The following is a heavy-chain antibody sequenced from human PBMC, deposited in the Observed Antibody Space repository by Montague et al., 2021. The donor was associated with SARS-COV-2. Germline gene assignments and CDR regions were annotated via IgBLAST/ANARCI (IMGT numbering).Heavy chain of an antibody. CDR1: GGSISSSSYY. J-gene: IGHJ4*02. CDR2: IYVTGST. Sequence: SETLSLTCTVSGGSISSSSYYWGWLRPPPGKGLEWIGRIYVTGSTRYSPSLESRVTMSIDTSKGQFSLKLSSVTAADTGVYYCVGDAYNPLVGNWGLGTLVTVSS. CDR3: VGDAYNPLVGN. V-gene: IGHV4-39*07. D-gene: IGHD2-21*01.